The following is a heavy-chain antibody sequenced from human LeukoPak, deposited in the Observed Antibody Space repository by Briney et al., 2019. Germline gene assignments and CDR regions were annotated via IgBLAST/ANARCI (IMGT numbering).Heavy chain of an antibody. J-gene: IGHJ4*02. V-gene: IGHV4-4*07. CDR2: IYASGST. Sequence: SETLSLTCTVSGGSTSHYFCSWVRQPAGKGLEWIGRIYASGSTNYNPSLKSRVTMSVDTSKNQFSLMLSSVTAADTAVYYCARDGIAVSGNFDYWGQGTLVTVSS. CDR1: GGSTSHYF. CDR3: ARDGIAVSGNFDY. D-gene: IGHD6-19*01.